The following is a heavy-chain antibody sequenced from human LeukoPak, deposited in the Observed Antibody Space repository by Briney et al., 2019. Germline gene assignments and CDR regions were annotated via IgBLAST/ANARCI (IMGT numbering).Heavy chain of an antibody. D-gene: IGHD2-2*01. Sequence: GASVKVSCKASGYTFTSSGISWVRQAPGQGLEWMGWISAYNGNTNYAQKLQGRVTMTTDTSTSTAYMELRSLRSDDTAVYYCARVGRFQSASCCIFDYWGQGTLVTVSS. J-gene: IGHJ4*02. CDR2: ISAYNGNT. V-gene: IGHV1-18*01. CDR3: ARVGRFQSASCCIFDY. CDR1: GYTFTSSG.